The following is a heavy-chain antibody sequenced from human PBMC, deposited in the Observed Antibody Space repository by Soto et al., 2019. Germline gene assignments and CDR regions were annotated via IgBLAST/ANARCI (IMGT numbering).Heavy chain of an antibody. J-gene: IGHJ4*02. CDR1: GGSISSYY. CDR2: IHYSGST. D-gene: IGHD4-4*01. CDR3: ARVDYSNLGYFDY. Sequence: ASETLSLTCTVSGGSISSYYWSWIRQPPGKGLQWIGYIHYSGSTNYSPSLKSRLTISVDTSKNQFSLKLSSVTAADTAVYYCARVDYSNLGYFDYWGQGALVTVS. V-gene: IGHV4-59*01.